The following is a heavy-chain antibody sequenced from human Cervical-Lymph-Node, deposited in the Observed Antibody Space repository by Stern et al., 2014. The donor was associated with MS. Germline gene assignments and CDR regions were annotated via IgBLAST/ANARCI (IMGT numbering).Heavy chain of an antibody. CDR1: GYNFPNYW. CDR3: AKGAGATLRRFDF. Sequence: EVQLVESGAEVKKSGESLKISCKGTGYNFPNYWIGWVRQMPGKGLEWMGIIYPADYDPRYGPSFQGQVTTSADKSINPAYLQWNSLKASDTAIYFCAKGAGATLRRFDFWGQGTLVTVSS. J-gene: IGHJ4*02. V-gene: IGHV5-51*03. D-gene: IGHD1-14*01. CDR2: IYPADYDP.